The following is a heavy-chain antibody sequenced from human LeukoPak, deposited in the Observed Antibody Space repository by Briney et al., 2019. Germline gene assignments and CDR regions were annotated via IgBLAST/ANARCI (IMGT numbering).Heavy chain of an antibody. J-gene: IGHJ4*02. CDR1: GFTVSSNY. CDR2: IYSGGST. CDR3: AKGAYDYVEIAYFDY. V-gene: IGHV3-53*05. Sequence: PGGSLRLSCAASGFTVSSNYMSWVRQAPGKGLEWVSVIYSGGSTYYADSVKGRFTISRDDSENTLYLQMNSLRDEDTAVYYCAKGAYDYVEIAYFDYWGQGTLVTVSS. D-gene: IGHD5-12*01.